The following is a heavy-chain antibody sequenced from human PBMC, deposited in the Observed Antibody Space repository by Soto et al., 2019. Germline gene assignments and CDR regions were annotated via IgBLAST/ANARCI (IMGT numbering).Heavy chain of an antibody. CDR1: GDTFTNFA. J-gene: IGHJ3*02. V-gene: IGHV1-69*06. CDR2: IIPMFGTP. D-gene: IGHD5-12*01. Sequence: QVQLVQSGTEVKKSGSSVKVSCKASGDTFTNFAISWMRQAPGQGLEWMGGIIPMFGTPNYAQKFQGSITTTADRSTSTAYLELRSLRSEDTAVYYCARGRRGYTGYDGGGAFDIWGQGTMVTVSS. CDR3: ARGRRGYTGYDGGGAFDI.